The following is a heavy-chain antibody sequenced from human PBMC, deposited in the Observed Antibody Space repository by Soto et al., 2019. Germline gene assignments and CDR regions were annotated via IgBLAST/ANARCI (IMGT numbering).Heavy chain of an antibody. D-gene: IGHD2-15*01. Sequence: EVQLVESGGGLVQPGRSLRLSCAASGFTFDDYGMHWVRRVPGKGLEWVSSISWNSNIIGYADSVKGRFTISRDNAKKSLYLQMNSLRPEDTALYYCAKGGPDGFCSGGRCYFEYWGQGTLVTVSS. J-gene: IGHJ4*02. CDR1: GFTFDDYG. CDR2: ISWNSNII. CDR3: AKGGPDGFCSGGRCYFEY. V-gene: IGHV3-9*01.